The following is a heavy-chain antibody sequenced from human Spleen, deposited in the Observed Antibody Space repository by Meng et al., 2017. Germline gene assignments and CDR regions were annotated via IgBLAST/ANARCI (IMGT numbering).Heavy chain of an antibody. D-gene: IGHD3-10*01. CDR2: INPKSGDT. CDR1: GYTFPDYW. V-gene: IGHV1-2*06. J-gene: IGHJ4*02. Sequence: VELVQSGAEVKKPGASGKVACQASGYTFPDYWLHWVRRAPGQGLAWMGRINPKSGDTHYAQRFQGRVTMTGDTSISTAYMELSGLRSDDTAMYYCARGMWGEGVDYWGQGTLVTVSS. CDR3: ARGMWGEGVDY.